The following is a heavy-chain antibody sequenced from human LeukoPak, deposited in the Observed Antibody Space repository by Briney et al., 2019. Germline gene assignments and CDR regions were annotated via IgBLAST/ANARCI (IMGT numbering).Heavy chain of an antibody. CDR2: IIAIFGTA. CDR1: GGTFTIYA. J-gene: IGHJ6*03. D-gene: IGHD5-18*01. V-gene: IGHV1-69*13. CDR3: ARGHVDTAMVLLNYYYYYMDV. Sequence: GASVTVSFTASGGTFTIYAISWVRQAPGQGLEWMGGIIAIFGTANYAQKFQGRVTITADESTSTAYMELSSLRSEDTAVYYCARGHVDTAMVLLNYYYYYMDVWGKGTTVTVSS.